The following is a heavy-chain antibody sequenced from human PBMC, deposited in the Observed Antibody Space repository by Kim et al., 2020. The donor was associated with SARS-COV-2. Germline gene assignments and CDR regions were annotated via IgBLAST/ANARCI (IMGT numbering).Heavy chain of an antibody. J-gene: IGHJ6*03. CDR1: GGSFNTYY. V-gene: IGHV4-34*01. CDR3: ARGVWLPSPPTFFSSYMDV. D-gene: IGHD3-16*01. CDR2: INHCGSS. Sequence: SETLSLTCTVYGGSFNTYYCTWIRQPQAKGQEWIGVINHCGSSTNNSSPKSRVTISVATSKNQFSLKLRSVTAADTAVYYCARGVWLPSPPTFFSSYMDVWGKGTTVTVSS.